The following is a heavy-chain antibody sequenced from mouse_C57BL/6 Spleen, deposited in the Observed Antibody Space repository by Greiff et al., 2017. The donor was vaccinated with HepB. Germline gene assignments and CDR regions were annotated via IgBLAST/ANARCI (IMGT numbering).Heavy chain of an antibody. CDR3: PPCDPRFAY. J-gene: IGHJ3*01. CDR2: IDPEDGDT. CDR1: GFNIKDYF. V-gene: IGHV14-1*01. Sequence: VQLQQSGAELVRPGASVKLSCTASGFNIKDYFMHWVKQRPEQGLEWIGRIDPEDGDTEYAPKYQGKATMTADTSSNTAYLQISSLTSEDTAVFYCPPCDPRFAYWGQGTLVTVSA.